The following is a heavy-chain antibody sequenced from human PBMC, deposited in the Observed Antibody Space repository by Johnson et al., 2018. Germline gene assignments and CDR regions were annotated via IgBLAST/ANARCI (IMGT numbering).Heavy chain of an antibody. CDR1: GFTFDDYA. V-gene: IGHV3-9*01. Sequence: VQLVQSGGGLEQPGRSLRLSCAASGFTFDDYAMHWVRQAPGKGLEWVSGISWNSGSIGYVDSVKGRFTISRDNAKNSLYLQMNSLRVEDTALYYCAKDMYYGDSIGAFDIWGQGTMVTVSS. D-gene: IGHD4-17*01. CDR2: ISWNSGSI. J-gene: IGHJ3*02. CDR3: AKDMYYGDSIGAFDI.